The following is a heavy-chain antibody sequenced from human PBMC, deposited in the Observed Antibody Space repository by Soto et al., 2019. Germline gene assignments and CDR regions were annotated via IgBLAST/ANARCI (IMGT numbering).Heavy chain of an antibody. CDR1: GFTFSSYG. D-gene: IGHD6-19*01. Sequence: ESGGGVVQPGRSLRLSCAASGFTFSSYGMHWVRQAPGKGLEWVAVISYDGSNKYYADSVKGRFTISRDNSKNTLYLQMNSLRAEDTAVYYCAKVRRQWLVPGGFDYWGQGTLVTVSS. CDR2: ISYDGSNK. CDR3: AKVRRQWLVPGGFDY. J-gene: IGHJ4*02. V-gene: IGHV3-30*18.